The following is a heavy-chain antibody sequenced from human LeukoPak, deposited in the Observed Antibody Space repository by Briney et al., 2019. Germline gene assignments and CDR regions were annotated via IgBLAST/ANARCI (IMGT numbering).Heavy chain of an antibody. D-gene: IGHD6-13*01. Sequence: ASVKVSCKTSGYSFTAFYIHWVRQAPGQGLEWMGGIIPIFGTANYAQKFQGRVTITADESTSTAYMELSSLRSEDTAVYYCASIPTRIAAAGTPLPHHYWGQGTLVTVSS. CDR2: IIPIFGTA. J-gene: IGHJ4*02. CDR3: ASIPTRIAAAGTPLPHHY. V-gene: IGHV1-69*13. CDR1: GYSFTAFY.